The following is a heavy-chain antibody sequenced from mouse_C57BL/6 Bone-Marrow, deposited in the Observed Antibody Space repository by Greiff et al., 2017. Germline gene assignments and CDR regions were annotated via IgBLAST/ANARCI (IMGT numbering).Heavy chain of an antibody. J-gene: IGHJ2*01. V-gene: IGHV1-26*01. Sequence: EVQLQQSGAELARPGASVKLSCKASGYTFTSYGISWVKQSHGKSLEWIGDINPNNGGTSYNQKLKGKATLTVDKSSSTAYMELRSLTSEDSAVYYCARDYYGSSWYFDYWGQGTILTVSS. CDR1: GYTFTSYG. CDR3: ARDYYGSSWYFDY. CDR2: INPNNGGT. D-gene: IGHD1-1*01.